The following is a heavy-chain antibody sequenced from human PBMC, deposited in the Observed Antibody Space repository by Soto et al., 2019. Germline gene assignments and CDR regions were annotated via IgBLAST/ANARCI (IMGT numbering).Heavy chain of an antibody. D-gene: IGHD2-21*01. J-gene: IGHJ4*02. CDR2: IYYMGSN. CDR3: ARAPEGVVVNTLYFEY. Sequence: QVQLQESGPGLVKPSETLSLTCTVSGGSISSSYWNWIRQPPGKGLEWTAHIYYMGSNNYNPSLTSRVTTSVDTSQSRFSLLLSAVTSADTAVYYCARAPEGVVVNTLYFEYWGLGTLGAVSS. CDR1: GGSISSSY. V-gene: IGHV4-59*01.